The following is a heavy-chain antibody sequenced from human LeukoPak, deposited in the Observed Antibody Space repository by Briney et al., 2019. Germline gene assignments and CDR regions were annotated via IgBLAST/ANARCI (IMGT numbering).Heavy chain of an antibody. D-gene: IGHD6-19*01. J-gene: IGHJ4*02. CDR1: GFTFSSYG. CDR3: TTAEWLVEGFDY. CDR2: ILSDGSKE. Sequence: GGSLRLSCAASGFTFSSYGMHWVRQAPGKGLEWVAVILSDGSKEFYTDSVKGRFTISRDNSKNTLYLQMNSLRAEDTAVYYCTTAEWLVEGFDYWGQGTLVTVSS. V-gene: IGHV3-33*01.